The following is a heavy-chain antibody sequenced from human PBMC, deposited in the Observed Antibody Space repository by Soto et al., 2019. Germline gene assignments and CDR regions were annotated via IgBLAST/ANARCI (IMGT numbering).Heavy chain of an antibody. Sequence: VQLVESGGGVVQPGTSLRLSCAASGFTFSDYAMHWIRQAPGKGLEWVAVIWHDGTNKYYAHSVKGRFTISRDNSKNTLYLQMNSLRAEDTAVYYCARPALLVTTFDYWGQGTLVTVSS. J-gene: IGHJ4*02. CDR3: ARPALLVTTFDY. V-gene: IGHV3-33*01. CDR1: GFTFSDYA. D-gene: IGHD4-17*01. CDR2: IWHDGTNK.